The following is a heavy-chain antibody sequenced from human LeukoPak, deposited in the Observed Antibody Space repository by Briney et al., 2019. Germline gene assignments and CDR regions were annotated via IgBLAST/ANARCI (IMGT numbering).Heavy chain of an antibody. CDR1: GFTFSSYG. D-gene: IGHD6-13*01. Sequence: PGGSLRLSCAASGFTFSSYGMHWVRQAPGKGREGVAVIWYDGSNKYYADSVKGRFTISRDNSKNTLYLQMNSLRAEDTAVYYCARGDRQQLVWPFVYWGQGTLVTVSS. J-gene: IGHJ4*02. CDR2: IWYDGSNK. CDR3: ARGDRQQLVWPFVY. V-gene: IGHV3-33*01.